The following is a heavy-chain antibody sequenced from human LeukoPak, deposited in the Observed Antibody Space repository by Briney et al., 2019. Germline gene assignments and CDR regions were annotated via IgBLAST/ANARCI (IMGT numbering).Heavy chain of an antibody. CDR1: GFTFSNYA. D-gene: IGHD3-16*01. CDR3: ANEWGTADFDY. CDR2: FSESGDNK. Sequence: PGGSLRLSCATSGFTFSNYAMSWVREAPGKGLECGSGFSESGDNKTHADSVNGRFTISRDNSKNTLYLQMNSLRAEDTAVYYCANEWGTADFDYWGQGTLVTVSS. V-gene: IGHV3-23*01. J-gene: IGHJ4*02.